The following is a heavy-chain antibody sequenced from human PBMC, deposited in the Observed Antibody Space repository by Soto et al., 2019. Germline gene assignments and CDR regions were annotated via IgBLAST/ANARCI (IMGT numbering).Heavy chain of an antibody. J-gene: IGHJ5*02. D-gene: IGHD1-26*01. CDR2: IYYSGST. CDR3: ARAAGVGATTEWFDP. V-gene: IGHV4-59*01. Sequence: SETLSLTCTVSGGSISSYYWSWIRQPPGKGLEWIGYIYYSGSTNYNPSLKSRVTISVDTSKNQFSLKLSSVTAADTAVYYCARAAGVGATTEWFDPWGQGTLVTVYS. CDR1: GGSISSYY.